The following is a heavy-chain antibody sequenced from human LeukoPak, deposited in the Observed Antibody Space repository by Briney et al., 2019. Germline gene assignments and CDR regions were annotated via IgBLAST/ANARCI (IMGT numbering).Heavy chain of an antibody. Sequence: GGSLRLSCVASGFTFSSYWMTWVRQAPGKGLEWVANIKTDGSQIYYADSVKGRFTISRDNAKNSLYLQMNSLRAEDTAVYYCVELGITMIGGVWGKGTTVTISS. D-gene: IGHD3-10*02. CDR3: VELGITMIGGV. CDR1: GFTFSSYW. CDR2: IKTDGSQI. V-gene: IGHV3-7*01. J-gene: IGHJ6*04.